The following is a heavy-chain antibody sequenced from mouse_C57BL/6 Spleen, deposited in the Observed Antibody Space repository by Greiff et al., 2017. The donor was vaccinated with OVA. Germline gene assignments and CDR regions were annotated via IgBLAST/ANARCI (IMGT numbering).Heavy chain of an antibody. J-gene: IGHJ3*01. CDR2: IYPGDGDT. Sequence: VQLQQSGPELVKPGASVKISCKASGYAFSSSWLNWVKQRPGKGLEWIGRIYPGDGDTNYNGKFKGKATLTADKSSSTAYMQLSSLTSEDSAVYFCAGSNSAWFAYWGQGTLVTVSA. CDR1: GYAFSSSW. CDR3: AGSNSAWFAY. V-gene: IGHV1-82*01. D-gene: IGHD2-5*01.